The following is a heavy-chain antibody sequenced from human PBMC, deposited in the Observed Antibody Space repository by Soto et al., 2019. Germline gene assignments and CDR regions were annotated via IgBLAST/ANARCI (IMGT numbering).Heavy chain of an antibody. Sequence: PSETLSLTCTVSGGSISSGGYYWSWIRQHPGKGLEWIGYTYYSGSTYYNPSLKSRATISADTSKNQFSLKLSSVTAADTAVYYYERDTLWVDYFDYWGQGTLVTVSS. J-gene: IGHJ4*02. CDR1: GGSISSGGYY. CDR2: TYYSGST. CDR3: ERDTLWVDYFDY. V-gene: IGHV4-31*03. D-gene: IGHD3-10*01.